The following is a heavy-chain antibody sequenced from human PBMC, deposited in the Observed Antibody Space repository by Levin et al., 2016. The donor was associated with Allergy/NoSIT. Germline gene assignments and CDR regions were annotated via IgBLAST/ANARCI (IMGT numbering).Heavy chain of an antibody. D-gene: IGHD3/OR15-3a*01. CDR3: VREAALGTGYTWDYLTAMDV. CDR1: GYIFSSHY. V-gene: IGHV1-46*01. Sequence: ASVKVSCKASGYIFSSHYMHWVRQAPGQGLEWMGIINTRGGMARFAQKFQGRLTLTRDTSATTVYMELSRLRSDDSAIYYCVREAALGTGYTWDYLTAMDVWGQGTTVTVSS. J-gene: IGHJ6*02. CDR2: INTRGGMA.